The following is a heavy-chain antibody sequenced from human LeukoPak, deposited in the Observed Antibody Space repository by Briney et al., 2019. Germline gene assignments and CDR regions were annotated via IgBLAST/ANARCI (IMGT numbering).Heavy chain of an antibody. V-gene: IGHV3-64*04. Sequence: GGSLRLSCSASGFTFISYAMHSVRQAPGKGLEYVSAISHNGGSTYYADSVKGRFSISRDNSKNTLYLQMNSLRADDTAVYYCAKGARGDTVTSIVGLNWFDPWGQGTLVTVSS. CDR1: GFTFISYA. J-gene: IGHJ5*02. CDR3: AKGARGDTVTSIVGLNWFDP. CDR2: ISHNGGST. D-gene: IGHD4-17*01.